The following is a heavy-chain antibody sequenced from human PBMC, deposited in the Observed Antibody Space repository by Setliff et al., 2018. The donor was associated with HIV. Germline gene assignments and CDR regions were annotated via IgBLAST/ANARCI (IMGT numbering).Heavy chain of an antibody. Sequence: GGSLRLSCAASGFTFSRYGMHWVRQAPGKGLEWVAFISYDGSKKYDADFVKGRVTISRDNSKNTLYLQMNSLGAEDTAVYYCAREVGDSSGYYYRNYYFDSWGQGTLVTVSS. CDR3: AREVGDSSGYYYRNYYFDS. CDR1: GFTFSRYG. D-gene: IGHD3-22*01. V-gene: IGHV3-30*04. J-gene: IGHJ4*02. CDR2: ISYDGSKK.